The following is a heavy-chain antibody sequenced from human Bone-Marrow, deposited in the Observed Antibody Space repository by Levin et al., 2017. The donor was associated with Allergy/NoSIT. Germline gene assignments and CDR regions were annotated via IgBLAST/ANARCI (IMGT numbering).Heavy chain of an antibody. J-gene: IGHJ5*02. Sequence: RGESLKISCEVSGFIVNDYYMKWVRQAPGKGPECVSVIYSGDRTFYSDSVKGRFTISRENSNNTLYLQMNSLRVEDSAIYYCARGPRIGNARGWFDPWGHGTLVTVTS. CDR1: GFIVNDYY. CDR3: ARGPRIGNARGWFDP. D-gene: IGHD3-10*01. V-gene: IGHV3-66*01. CDR2: IYSGDRT.